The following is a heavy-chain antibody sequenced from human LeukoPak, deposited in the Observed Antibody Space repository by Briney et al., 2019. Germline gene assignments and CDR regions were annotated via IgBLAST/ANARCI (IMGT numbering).Heavy chain of an antibody. Sequence: PGGSLRLSCAASGFTVSSNYMSWVRQAPGRGLEWVSVIYSGGTTDYADSVKGRFTISRDNSKNTLCLQMNNLRAEDTAVYYCARSASSGWYSFDYWGQGALITVSS. D-gene: IGHD6-19*01. CDR2: IYSGGTT. J-gene: IGHJ4*02. CDR3: ARSASSGWYSFDY. V-gene: IGHV3-66*02. CDR1: GFTVSSNY.